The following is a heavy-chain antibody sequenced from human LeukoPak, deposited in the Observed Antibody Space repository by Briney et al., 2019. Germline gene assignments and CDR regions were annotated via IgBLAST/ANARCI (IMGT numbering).Heavy chain of an antibody. Sequence: PSETLSLTCAVYGGSFSGYYWSWIRQPPGKGLEWIGEINHSGSTNYNPSLKSRVTISVDTSKNQFSLKLSSVTAADTAVYYCARTPLGMLRLGELSSRYYYYGMDVWGQGTTVTVSS. D-gene: IGHD3-16*02. CDR3: ARTPLGMLRLGELSSRYYYYGMDV. CDR1: GGSFSGYY. CDR2: INHSGST. J-gene: IGHJ6*02. V-gene: IGHV4-34*01.